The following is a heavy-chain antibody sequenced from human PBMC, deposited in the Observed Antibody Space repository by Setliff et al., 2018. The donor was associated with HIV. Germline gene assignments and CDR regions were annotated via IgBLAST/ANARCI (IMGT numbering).Heavy chain of an antibody. CDR3: ARGVVVAAHNWFDP. J-gene: IGHJ5*02. D-gene: IGHD2-15*01. CDR1: GFTFSNYW. CDR2: IKQDGTEK. V-gene: IGHV3-7*01. Sequence: PGGSLRLSCAVSGFTFSNYWMTWVRQAPGKGLVWVANIKQDGTEKYYVDSVKGRFTISRDNAKNSLSLQMNSLRAEDTAVYYCARGVVVAAHNWFDPWGQGTLVTVSS.